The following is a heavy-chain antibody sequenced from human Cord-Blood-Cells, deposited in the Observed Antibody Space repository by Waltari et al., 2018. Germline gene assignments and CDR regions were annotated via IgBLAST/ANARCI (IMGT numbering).Heavy chain of an antibody. D-gene: IGHD5-18*01. CDR2: INHSGST. CDR3: ARVAGSYGFYYYYGMDV. CDR1: GGSFSGYY. J-gene: IGHJ6*02. V-gene: IGHV4-34*01. Sequence: QVQLQQWGAGLLKPSETLSLTCAVYGGSFSGYYWSWIRQPPGKGLEWIGEINHSGSTNYNPSLKSRGTISVDTSKNQFSLKLSSVTAADTAVYYCARVAGSYGFYYYYGMDVWGQGTTVTVSS.